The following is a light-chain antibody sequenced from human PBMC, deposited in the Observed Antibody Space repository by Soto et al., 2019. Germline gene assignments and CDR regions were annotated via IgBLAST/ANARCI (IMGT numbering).Light chain of an antibody. Sequence: DIQLTQSPSFLSASVGDRSTITCRASQGISSYLAWYQQKPGKAPKLLIYAASTLQSGVPSRFSGSGSGTECTLTISSLQPEDFATYYCQQLNSYPRTLGQGTKVEI. CDR2: AAS. V-gene: IGKV1-9*01. J-gene: IGKJ1*01. CDR3: QQLNSYPRT. CDR1: QGISSY.